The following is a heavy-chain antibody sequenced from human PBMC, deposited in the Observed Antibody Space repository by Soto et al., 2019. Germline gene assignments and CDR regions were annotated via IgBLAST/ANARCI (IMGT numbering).Heavy chain of an antibody. J-gene: IGHJ4*02. CDR2: IYWDDDK. D-gene: IGHD6-19*01. V-gene: IGHV2-5*02. Sequence: QITLKESGRTLVKPPQTLTLTCTSSGFSLSTTRVGVGWIRQPPGKALEWLALIYWDDDKRYSPFLKSRLTIAKDTPKTQLILTMTNMDPMDTATYFCAHTLVAGLGYYFDCWGQGTLGTVSS. CDR1: GFSLSTTRVG. CDR3: AHTLVAGLGYYFDC.